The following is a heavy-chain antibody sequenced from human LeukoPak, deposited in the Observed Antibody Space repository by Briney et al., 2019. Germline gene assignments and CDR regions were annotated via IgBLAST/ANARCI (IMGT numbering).Heavy chain of an antibody. D-gene: IGHD1-26*01. CDR1: GGTFSSYT. CDR2: IIPILGIA. Sequence: SVKVSCKASGGTFSSYTISWVRQAPGQGLEWMGRIIPILGIANYAQKFQGRVTITADKSTITAYIVLCSLRTAHTALYYFARAHYRGSFGYWGQGTLVSVPS. V-gene: IGHV1-69*02. CDR3: ARAHYRGSFGY. J-gene: IGHJ4*02.